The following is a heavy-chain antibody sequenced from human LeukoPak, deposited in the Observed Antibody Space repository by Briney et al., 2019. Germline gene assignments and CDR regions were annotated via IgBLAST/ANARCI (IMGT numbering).Heavy chain of an antibody. J-gene: IGHJ6*02. CDR3: ARDSRSGSYRRRHYYYYYGMDV. V-gene: IGHV3-11*01. CDR2: ISSSGSTI. CDR1: GFTFSDYY. Sequence: GGSLRLSCAASGFTFSDYYMSWIRQAPGKGLEWVSYISSSGSTIYYADSVKGRFTISRDNAKNSLYLQMNSLRAEDTAVYYCARDSRSGSYRRRHYYYYYGMDVWGQGTTVTVPS. D-gene: IGHD3-10*01.